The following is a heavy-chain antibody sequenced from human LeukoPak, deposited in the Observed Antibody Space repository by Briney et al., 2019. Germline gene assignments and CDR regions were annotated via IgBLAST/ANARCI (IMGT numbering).Heavy chain of an antibody. J-gene: IGHJ3*02. D-gene: IGHD6-19*01. Sequence: SETLSLTCTASGASVSRYTYYWSWIRQPPKKGLEWIGYIYYNGSTNYNPSLKSRVTISVDTSKNQFSLKLSSVTAADTAVYYCARARSVAGRGHDAFDIWGQGTMVTVSS. CDR2: IYYNGST. CDR1: GASVSRYTYY. CDR3: ARARSVAGRGHDAFDI. V-gene: IGHV4-61*01.